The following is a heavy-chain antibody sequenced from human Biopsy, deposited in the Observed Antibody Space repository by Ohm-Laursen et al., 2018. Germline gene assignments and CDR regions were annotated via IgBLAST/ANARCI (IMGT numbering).Heavy chain of an antibody. CDR2: IITVSETA. CDR1: GGAFTNYA. V-gene: IGHV1-69*13. CDR3: VAYPSSGFFENNDDFAMDV. D-gene: IGHD6-19*01. J-gene: IGHJ6*02. Sequence: GASVKVSCKASGGAFTNYAINWVRQAPGHGLEWMGGIITVSETAGYAERLQGRVTITADVTTTTAYMDLSGLRSEDTAMYYCVAYPSSGFFENNDDFAMDVWGQGTTVIVSS.